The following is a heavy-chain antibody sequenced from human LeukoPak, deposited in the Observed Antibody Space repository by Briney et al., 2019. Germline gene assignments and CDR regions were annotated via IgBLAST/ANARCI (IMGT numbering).Heavy chain of an antibody. CDR2: SYYSGST. D-gene: IGHD5-24*01. V-gene: IGHV4-59*08. CDR3: ARLGGGYSPFQH. J-gene: IGHJ1*01. CDR1: GGSISSYY. Sequence: SETLSLTCTVSGGSISSYYWSWIRQPPGKGLEWIGYSYYSGSTNYNPSLKSRVTISVDTSKNQFSLKLSSVTAADTAVYYCARLGGGYSPFQHWGQGTLVTVTS.